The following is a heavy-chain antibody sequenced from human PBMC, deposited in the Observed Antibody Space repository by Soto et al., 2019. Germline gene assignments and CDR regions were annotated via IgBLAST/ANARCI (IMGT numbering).Heavy chain of an antibody. J-gene: IGHJ3*02. CDR3: ARDLGYCSSTSCYLDAFDI. V-gene: IGHV1-3*01. Sequence: QVQLVQSGAEVKKPGASVKVSCKASGYTFTSYAMHWVRQAPGQRLEWMGWSNAGNGNTKYSQKFEGRVTITRDTSASTAYMELSSLRSEDTAVYYCARDLGYCSSTSCYLDAFDIWGQGTMVTVSS. D-gene: IGHD2-2*01. CDR2: SNAGNGNT. CDR1: GYTFTSYA.